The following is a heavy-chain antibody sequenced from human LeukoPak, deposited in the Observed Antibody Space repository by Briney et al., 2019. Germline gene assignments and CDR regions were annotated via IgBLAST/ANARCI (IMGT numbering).Heavy chain of an antibody. V-gene: IGHV3-30*18. D-gene: IGHD3-10*01. CDR1: GFTFSIYG. CDR2: ISFDASNK. CDR3: AKDVDPFGSGSYVEGFDY. Sequence: GRSLRLSCAASGFTFSIYGMHWVRQAPGKGLEGVAVISFDASNKYYADSVKGRFTICRDNSKNTLYLQMNSLRAEATAVYYCAKDVDPFGSGSYVEGFDYWGQGTLVTVSS. J-gene: IGHJ4*02.